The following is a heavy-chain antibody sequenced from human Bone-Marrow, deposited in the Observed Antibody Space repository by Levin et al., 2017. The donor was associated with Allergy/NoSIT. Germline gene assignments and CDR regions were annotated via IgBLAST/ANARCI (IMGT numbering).Heavy chain of an antibody. CDR1: GFTFSSFW. Sequence: GPLRLSCAASGFTFSSFWMSWVRQAPGKGLEWVANIKQDGSEQYYLDSVRGRFTISRDNAENSLYLQMNSLRVEDTAVYYCAKTSRSSMDPDYWGQGTLVTVSS. V-gene: IGHV3-7*01. CDR3: AKTSRSSMDPDY. J-gene: IGHJ4*02. D-gene: IGHD6-6*01. CDR2: IKQDGSEQ.